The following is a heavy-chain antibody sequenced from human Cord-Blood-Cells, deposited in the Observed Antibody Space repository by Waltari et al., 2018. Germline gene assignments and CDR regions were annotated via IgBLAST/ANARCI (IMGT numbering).Heavy chain of an antibody. CDR1: GYSISSGYY. CDR3: ANALPAANVYYYYGMDV. Sequence: QVQLQESGPGLVKPSETLSLTCTVSGYSISSGYYWGWIRQPPGKGLEWIGSVYHSGSTDDNPALKSRVTISVDTSKTQFALKRSSVTAADTAVYYCANALPAANVYYYYGMDVWGQGTTVTVSS. CDR2: VYHSGST. D-gene: IGHD2-2*01. V-gene: IGHV4-38-2*02. J-gene: IGHJ6*02.